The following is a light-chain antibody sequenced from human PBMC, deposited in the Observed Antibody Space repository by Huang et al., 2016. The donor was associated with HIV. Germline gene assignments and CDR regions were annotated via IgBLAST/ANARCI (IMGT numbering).Light chain of an antibody. CDR3: QQRSNWPPIT. Sequence: EIVSTQSPATLSLSPGERATLSCRTSQSVSNYLAWYQQKPGLAPMLLIYDASNRATGIPARFSGSGSGTDFTLTISSLGPEDFAIYYCQQRSNWPPITFGPGTKVDIK. CDR1: QSVSNY. J-gene: IGKJ3*01. V-gene: IGKV3-11*01. CDR2: DAS.